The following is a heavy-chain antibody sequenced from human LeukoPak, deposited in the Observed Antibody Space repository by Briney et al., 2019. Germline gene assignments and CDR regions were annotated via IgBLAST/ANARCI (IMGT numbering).Heavy chain of an antibody. CDR3: ARRGRYYDSGGLY. D-gene: IGHD3-16*01. J-gene: IGHJ4*02. CDR2: IYSGGTA. Sequence: GGSLRLSCEASGFTVSHNYMSWVRQAPGKGLEWVSLIYSGGTAYYADSVKGRFTISRDNSKNTVYLQMNSLRAEDTAVYYCARRGRYYDSGGLYWGQGTLVTVSS. V-gene: IGHV3-66*04. CDR1: GFTVSHNY.